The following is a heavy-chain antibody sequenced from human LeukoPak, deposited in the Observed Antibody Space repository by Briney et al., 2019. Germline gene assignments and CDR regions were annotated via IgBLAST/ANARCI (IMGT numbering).Heavy chain of an antibody. D-gene: IGHD1-26*01. CDR3: AREIVGAPNDAFDI. Sequence: SETLSLTCTVSGGSISSSSYYWGWLRQPPGKGLEWIGSIYYSGSTYYNPSLKSRVTISVDTSKNQFSLKLSSVTAADTAVYYCAREIVGAPNDAFDIWGQGTMVTVSS. V-gene: IGHV4-39*07. J-gene: IGHJ3*02. CDR2: IYYSGST. CDR1: GGSISSSSYY.